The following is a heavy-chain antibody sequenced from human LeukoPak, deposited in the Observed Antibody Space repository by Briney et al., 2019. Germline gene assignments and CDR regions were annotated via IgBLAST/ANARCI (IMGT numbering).Heavy chain of an antibody. J-gene: IGHJ3*02. Sequence: GGSLRLSCAASGFTFSSYGMHWVRQAPGKGLEWVAVISYDGSNNYYADSVKGRFTISRDTSKNTLYLQMNSLRAEDTAVYYCARAERDAFDIWGQGTMVTVSS. CDR3: ARAERDAFDI. D-gene: IGHD5-24*01. CDR1: GFTFSSYG. V-gene: IGHV3-30*03. CDR2: ISYDGSNN.